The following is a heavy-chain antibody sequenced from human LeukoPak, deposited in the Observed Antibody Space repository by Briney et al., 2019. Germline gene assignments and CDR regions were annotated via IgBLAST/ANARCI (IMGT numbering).Heavy chain of an antibody. V-gene: IGHV3-7*03. CDR1: GFSFSSYW. CDR3: ARAYWGSADY. Sequence: PGGSLRLSCVASGFSFSSYWMSWVRQAPEKGLEWVANVNQGGSQKYYVDSVKGRFTFSRDNVKNSLYLEMNNLRAEDTAVYYCARAYWGSADYWGQGTLVTVSS. D-gene: IGHD7-27*01. J-gene: IGHJ4*02. CDR2: VNQGGSQK.